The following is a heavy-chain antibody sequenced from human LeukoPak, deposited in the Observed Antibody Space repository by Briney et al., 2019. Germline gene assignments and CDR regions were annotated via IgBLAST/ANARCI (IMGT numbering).Heavy chain of an antibody. Sequence: PGGSLTLSCAPSGFLFRSYAMHLVPQPRGKGLEYVSAISSNGGSIYYANSVKGRFTISRDNSNNTLYLQMGSLRAEDMAVYYCARPRDFWSGYYLDYWGQGTLVTVSS. CDR3: ARPRDFWSGYYLDY. CDR2: ISSNGGSI. D-gene: IGHD3-3*01. V-gene: IGHV3-64*01. CDR1: GFLFRSYA. J-gene: IGHJ4*02.